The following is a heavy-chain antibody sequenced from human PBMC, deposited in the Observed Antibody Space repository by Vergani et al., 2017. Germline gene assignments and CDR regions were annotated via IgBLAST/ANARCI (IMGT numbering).Heavy chain of an antibody. J-gene: IGHJ6*03. CDR2: IYYSGNT. V-gene: IGHV4-31*03. D-gene: IGHD5-18*01. Sequence: QVQLQESGPGLVKPSETLSLTCTVSNDSVSNTFYYWGWIRQTPGKGLEWIGYIYYSGNTYFNPSLKNRVSMSADTSKNQVSLKVSSVTAADTAVYYCARASVETTMRRREYYYYMDVWGEGTTVTVSS. CDR3: ARASVETTMRRREYYYYMDV. CDR1: NDSVSNTFYY.